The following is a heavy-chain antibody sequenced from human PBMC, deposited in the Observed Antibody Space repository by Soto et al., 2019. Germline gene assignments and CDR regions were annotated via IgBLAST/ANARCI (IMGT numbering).Heavy chain of an antibody. D-gene: IGHD3-10*01. CDR1: GGSFSSYY. J-gene: IGHJ6*03. Sequence: SETLSLTCAVYGGSFSSYYWSWIRQPPGKGLEWIGEINHSGSTNYNPSLKSRVTISVDTSKNQFSLKLSSVTAAATAVYYCARRGIIGPRMDVWGKGTTVTVSS. CDR2: INHSGST. V-gene: IGHV4-34*01. CDR3: ARRGIIGPRMDV.